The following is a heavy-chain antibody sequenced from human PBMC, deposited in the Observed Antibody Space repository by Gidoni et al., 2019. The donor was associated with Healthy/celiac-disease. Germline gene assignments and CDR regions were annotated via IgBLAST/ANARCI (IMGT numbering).Heavy chain of an antibody. V-gene: IGHV3-33*01. CDR2: IWYDGSNK. J-gene: IGHJ4*02. Sequence: QVQLVESGGGVVQPGRSLRLSCAASGFTFSSYGMHWVRQAPDKGLEWVAVIWYDGSNKYYADSVKGRFTISRDNSKNTLYLQMNSLRAEDTAVYYCARDAPSYDSSGYYWGQGTLVTVSS. D-gene: IGHD3-22*01. CDR1: GFTFSSYG. CDR3: ARDAPSYDSSGYY.